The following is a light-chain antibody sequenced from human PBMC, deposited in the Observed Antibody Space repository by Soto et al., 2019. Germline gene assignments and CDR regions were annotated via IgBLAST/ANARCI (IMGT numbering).Light chain of an antibody. CDR2: AAS. J-gene: IGKJ2*01. CDR1: QGISSY. V-gene: IGKV1-9*01. Sequence: DIPLTQSPSFLSASVGDRVTITCRASQGISSYLAWYQQKPGKAPKLLIYAASTLQSGVPSRFSGSGSGTEFTLTISSLQPEDFATYFCQQLNSYPFGYTFGQGTKLEI. CDR3: QQLNSYPFGYT.